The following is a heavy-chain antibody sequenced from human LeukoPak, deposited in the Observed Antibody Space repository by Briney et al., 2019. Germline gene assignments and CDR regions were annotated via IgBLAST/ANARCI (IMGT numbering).Heavy chain of an antibody. V-gene: IGHV4-4*02. D-gene: IGHD5-24*01. CDR1: GGSISRSNW. Sequence: SETLSLTCAVSGGSISRSNWWSWVRQPPGKGLEWIGEIYHSGSTNYNPSLKSRVTISVDKSKNQFSLKLSSVTAADTAVYYCARGTRGGMATINWFDPWGQGTLVTVSS. CDR3: ARGTRGGMATINWFDP. CDR2: IYHSGST. J-gene: IGHJ5*02.